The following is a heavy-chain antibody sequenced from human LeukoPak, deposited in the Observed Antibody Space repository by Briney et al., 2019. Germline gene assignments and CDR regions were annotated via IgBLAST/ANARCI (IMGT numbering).Heavy chain of an antibody. CDR3: ARVCGDGSKFLDAIDI. J-gene: IGHJ3*02. CDR1: GGSISSYY. Sequence: PSETLSLTCTVSGGSISSYYWSWIRQPPGKGLEWIGYIYYSGSTNYNPSLKSRVTLSGDTSKNQFSLKLSSVTAADTAVYYGARVCGDGSKFLDAIDIWGQGTMVSVSS. CDR2: IYYSGST. D-gene: IGHD5-24*01. V-gene: IGHV4-59*01.